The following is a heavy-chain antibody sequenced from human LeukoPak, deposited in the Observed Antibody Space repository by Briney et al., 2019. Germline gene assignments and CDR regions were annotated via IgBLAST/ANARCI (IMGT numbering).Heavy chain of an antibody. D-gene: IGHD3-3*01. CDR2: ISYDGSNK. J-gene: IGHJ4*02. CDR3: ARDTSEYYDFWWDY. CDR1: GFTFSSYA. V-gene: IGHV3-30-3*01. Sequence: QSGRSLRLSCAASGFTFSSYAMPWVRQAPGKGLEWVAVISYDGSNKYYADSVKGRFTISRDNSKNTLYLQMNSLRAEDTAVYYCARDTSEYYDFWWDYWGQGTLVTVSS.